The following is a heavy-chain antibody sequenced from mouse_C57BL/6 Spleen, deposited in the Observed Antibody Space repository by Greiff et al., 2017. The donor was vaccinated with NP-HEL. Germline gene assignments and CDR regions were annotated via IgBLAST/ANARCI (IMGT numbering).Heavy chain of an antibody. J-gene: IGHJ3*01. CDR2: INPNNGGT. CDR1: GYTFTDYN. CDR3: ARSDYYGSMAWFAY. D-gene: IGHD1-1*01. V-gene: IGHV1-18*01. Sequence: VQLQQSGPELVKPGASVKIPCKASGYTFTDYNMDWVKQSHGKSLEWIGDINPNNGGTIYNQKFKGKATLTVDKSSSTAYMELRSLTSEDTAVYYCARSDYYGSMAWFAYWGQGTLVTVSA.